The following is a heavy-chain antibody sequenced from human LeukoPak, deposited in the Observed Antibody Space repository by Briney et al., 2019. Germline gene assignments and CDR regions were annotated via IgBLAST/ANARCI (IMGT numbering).Heavy chain of an antibody. CDR1: GGSISSDY. D-gene: IGHD6-6*01. J-gene: IGHJ3*02. Sequence: PSETLSLTCTVSGGSISSDYWSWIRQPPGKGLEWIAYIYYSGTTNYNPSLKSRVTISIDTSKNQFSLKLTSVTAADTATYFCARRVTSSTSPRDAFDIWGQGTMVTVSS. V-gene: IGHV4-59*01. CDR2: IYYSGTT. CDR3: ARRVTSSTSPRDAFDI.